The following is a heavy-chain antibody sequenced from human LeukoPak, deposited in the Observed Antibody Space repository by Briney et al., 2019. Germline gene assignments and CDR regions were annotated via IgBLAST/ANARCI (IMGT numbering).Heavy chain of an antibody. CDR3: ARHGPQVASGRTYYYYYYYVDV. CDR1: GGSISSYY. CDR2: IYTSGST. V-gene: IGHV4-4*09. D-gene: IGHD5-12*01. Sequence: SETLSLTCTVSGGSISSYYWSWIRQPPGKGLEWIGYIYTSGSTNYNPSPKSRVTISVDTSKNQFSLKLSSVTAADTAVYYCARHGPQVASGRTYYYYYYYVDVWGKGTTVTVSS. J-gene: IGHJ6*03.